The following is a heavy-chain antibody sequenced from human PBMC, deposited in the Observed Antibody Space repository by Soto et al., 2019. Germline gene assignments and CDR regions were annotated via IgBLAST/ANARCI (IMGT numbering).Heavy chain of an antibody. CDR2: IIPMFGTA. D-gene: IGHD5-18*01. Sequence: QVQLVQSGAEVKKPESSVKVSCKAPGGTFSTYAIIWVRQAPGQGLEWMGGIIPMFGTANYAQRLQDRVTITADESTNTVYMELSSLRSEDTAVYFCASGIQLWLRRINNGYSGWGQGTLVTVSS. J-gene: IGHJ4*02. CDR1: GGTFSTYA. CDR3: ASGIQLWLRRINNGYSG. V-gene: IGHV1-69*12.